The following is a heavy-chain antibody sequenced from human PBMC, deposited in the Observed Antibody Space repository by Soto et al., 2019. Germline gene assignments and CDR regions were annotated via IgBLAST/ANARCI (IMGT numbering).Heavy chain of an antibody. D-gene: IGHD1-26*01. CDR2: ISYSVGT. V-gene: IGHV4-59*01. CDR3: ERGSGSYFDF. Sequence: XATLSLNFTVSGDSNSNYYWSWIRQSPDKALEWIGYISYSVGTSYNPSLKSRLTISVGTSKNQFSLKLSSVTAADAAVYYCERGSGSYFDFWGRGTLVTVPS. CDR1: GDSNSNYY. J-gene: IGHJ4*02.